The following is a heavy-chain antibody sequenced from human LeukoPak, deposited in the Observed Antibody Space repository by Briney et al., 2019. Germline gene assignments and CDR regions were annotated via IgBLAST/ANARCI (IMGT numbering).Heavy chain of an antibody. J-gene: IGHJ4*02. CDR2: ISIGGRSI. V-gene: IGHV3-21*01. CDR1: GFTFRGYS. Sequence: GGSLRLSCAASGFTFRGYSMSWVRQAPGKGLEWVSSISIGGRSIYYTDSVKGRFTISRDDSKDSLYLPMNSLRVEDTAVYSCARGCSGGTCYCWGTYFFDSWGQGALVTVSS. D-gene: IGHD2-15*01. CDR3: ARGCSGGTCYCWGTYFFDS.